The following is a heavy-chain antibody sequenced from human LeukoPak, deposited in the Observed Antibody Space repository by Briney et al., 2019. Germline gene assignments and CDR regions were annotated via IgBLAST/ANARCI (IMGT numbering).Heavy chain of an antibody. D-gene: IGHD3-22*01. J-gene: IGHJ4*02. CDR2: IIPIFGTA. CDR1: GGTFSIYA. Sequence: SVKVSCKASGGTFSIYAISWVRQAPGQGLEWMGGIIPIFGTANYAQKFQGRVTITADESTSTAYMELSSLRSEDTAVYYCARLGSYYDSSGYPHEWGQGTLVTVSS. CDR3: ARLGSYYDSSGYPHE. V-gene: IGHV1-69*01.